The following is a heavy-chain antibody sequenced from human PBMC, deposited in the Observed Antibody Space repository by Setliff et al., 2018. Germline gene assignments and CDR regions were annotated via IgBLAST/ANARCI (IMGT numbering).Heavy chain of an antibody. CDR2: IDPEDGKT. D-gene: IGHD5-18*01. J-gene: IGHJ4*02. CDR3: AFRRGYIYGLDN. V-gene: IGHV1-69-2*01. CDR1: GYIFTDDY. Sequence: ASVKVSCKASGYIFTDDYMYWVKQAPGKGLEWMGRIDPEDGKTVYAEKFQGRVIISADTSIDTVYLEIDSLRSEDTAVYYCAFRRGYIYGLDNWGQGTLVTVSS.